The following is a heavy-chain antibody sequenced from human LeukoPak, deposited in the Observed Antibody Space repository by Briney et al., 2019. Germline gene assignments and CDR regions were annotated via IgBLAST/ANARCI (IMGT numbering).Heavy chain of an antibody. CDR2: ISGSSTYT. CDR3: ARDGGRCSSTICYGPGDY. Sequence: GVSLRLSCADSGCTFSDHYMSWIRQAPGKGLEWVSYISGSSTYTNYADSVKGRFTISRDNAKNSLYLQMNSLRAEDTAVYYCARDGGRCSSTICYGPGDYWGQGTLVTVSS. J-gene: IGHJ4*02. D-gene: IGHD2-2*01. V-gene: IGHV3-11*05. CDR1: GCTFSDHY.